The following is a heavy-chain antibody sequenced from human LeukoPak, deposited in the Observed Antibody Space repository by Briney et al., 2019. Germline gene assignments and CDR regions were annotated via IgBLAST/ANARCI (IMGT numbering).Heavy chain of an antibody. CDR1: GASITSYY. J-gene: IGHJ4*02. Sequence: KPSETLSLTCTVSGASITSYYWNWIRQPPGKGLEWIGYFYYSGSDNYNPSLKSRITRSADTSKNQFSLKLSSVTAADTAVYYCVRGYCSGATCYHFDYWGQGTLVTVSS. CDR3: VRGYCSGATCYHFDY. CDR2: FYYSGSD. D-gene: IGHD2-15*01. V-gene: IGHV4-59*01.